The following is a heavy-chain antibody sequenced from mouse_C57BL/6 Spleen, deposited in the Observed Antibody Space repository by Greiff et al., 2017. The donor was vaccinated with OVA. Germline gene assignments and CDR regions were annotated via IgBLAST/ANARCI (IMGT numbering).Heavy chain of an antibody. J-gene: IGHJ3*01. CDR1: GYTFTDYY. D-gene: IGHD3-2*02. V-gene: IGHV1-19*01. CDR3: ARDSSGLRFAY. CDR2: INPYNGGT. Sequence: VQLKESGPVLVKPGASVKMSCKASGYTFTDYYMNWVKQSHGKSLEWIGVINPYNGGTSYNQKFKGKATLTVDKSSSTAYMELNSLTSEDSAVYYCARDSSGLRFAYWGQGTLVTVSA.